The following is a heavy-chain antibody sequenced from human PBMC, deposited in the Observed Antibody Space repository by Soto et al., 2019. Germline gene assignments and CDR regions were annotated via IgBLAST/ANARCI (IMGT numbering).Heavy chain of an antibody. V-gene: IGHV1-69*01. J-gene: IGHJ3*02. Sequence: QVQLVQSGAEVKKPGSSVKVSCKASGGTFRSYAISWVRQAPGQGLEWMGGIIAIFGTANYAQKFQGRVTSNADESTSTAYMELSSLRSEDTTVYYCARGAGGLFGTNDAFDIWGRGTMVTVSS. CDR3: ARGAGGLFGTNDAFDI. CDR2: IIAIFGTA. D-gene: IGHD3-3*01. CDR1: GGTFRSYA.